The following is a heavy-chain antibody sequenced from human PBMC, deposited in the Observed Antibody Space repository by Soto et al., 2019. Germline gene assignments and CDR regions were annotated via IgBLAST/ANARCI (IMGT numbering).Heavy chain of an antibody. D-gene: IGHD5-12*01. V-gene: IGHV4-34*01. CDR3: ARGPRPRRDGYNLFDY. CDR1: GGSFSGYY. Sequence: KTSETLSLTCAVYGGSFSGYYWSWIRQPPGKGLEWIGEINHSGSTNYNPSLKSRVTISVDTSKNQFSLKLSSVTAADTAVYYCARGPRPRRDGYNLFDYWGQGTLVTVSS. J-gene: IGHJ4*02. CDR2: INHSGST.